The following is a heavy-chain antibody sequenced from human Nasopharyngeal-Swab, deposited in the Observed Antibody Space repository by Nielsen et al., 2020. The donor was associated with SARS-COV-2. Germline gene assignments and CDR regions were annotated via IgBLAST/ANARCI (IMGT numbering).Heavy chain of an antibody. CDR2: IYYSGST. CDR3: ARAHVMYMIVVDAFDI. J-gene: IGHJ3*02. Sequence: WIRQPPGKGLEWIGYIYYSGSTYYNPSLKSRVTISVDTSKNQFSLKLSSVTAADTAVYYCARAHVMYMIVVDAFDIWGQGTMVTVSS. V-gene: IGHV4-30-4*01. D-gene: IGHD3-22*01.